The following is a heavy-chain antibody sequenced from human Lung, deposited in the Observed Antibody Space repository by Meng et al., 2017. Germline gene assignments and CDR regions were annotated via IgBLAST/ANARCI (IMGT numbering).Heavy chain of an antibody. Sequence: QVQPVQAGSEVKKPGASGKVSCKASDYTFTGYGVSWVRQAPGQGLEWMAWPGAHDGDTSHAPKFQGRVTVSADRPTATAYMELRSLRSDDTAVYYCARGTPGRSYSDYWGQGTLVTVSS. CDR3: ARGTPGRSYSDY. CDR1: DYTFTGYG. CDR2: PGAHDGDT. D-gene: IGHD3-10*01. J-gene: IGHJ4*02. V-gene: IGHV1-18*01.